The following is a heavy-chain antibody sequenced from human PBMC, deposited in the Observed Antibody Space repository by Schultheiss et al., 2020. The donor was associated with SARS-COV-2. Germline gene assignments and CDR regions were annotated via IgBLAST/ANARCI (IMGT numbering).Heavy chain of an antibody. Sequence: SETLSLTCTVSGGSISSYYWSWIRQPPGKGLEWIGYIYYSGSTNYNPSLKSRVTISVDTSKNQFSLKLSSVTAADTAVYYCARVSAWELDAFDIWGQGTMVTVSS. CDR2: IYYSGST. CDR1: GGSISSYY. D-gene: IGHD1-26*01. J-gene: IGHJ3*02. V-gene: IGHV4-59*01. CDR3: ARVSAWELDAFDI.